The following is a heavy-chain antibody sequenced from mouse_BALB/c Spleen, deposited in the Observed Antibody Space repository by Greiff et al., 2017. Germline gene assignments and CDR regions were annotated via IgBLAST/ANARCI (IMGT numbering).Heavy chain of an antibody. D-gene: IGHD2-2*01. J-gene: IGHJ4*01. CDR2: IYPYNGGT. CDR1: GYTFTDYN. CDR3: ARDYYGYDYYAMDY. Sequence: VHVKQSGPELVKPGASVKISCKASGYTFTDYNMHWVKQSHGKSLEWIGYIYPYNGGTGYNQKFKSKATLTVDNSSSTAYMELRSLTSEDSAVYYCARDYYGYDYYAMDYWGQGTSVTVSS. V-gene: IGHV1S29*02.